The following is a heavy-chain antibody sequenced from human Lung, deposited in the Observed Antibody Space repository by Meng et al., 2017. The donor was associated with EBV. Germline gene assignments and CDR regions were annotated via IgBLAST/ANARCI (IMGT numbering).Heavy chain of an antibody. CDR2: ISSSSGYI. CDR1: GFTFSSYS. J-gene: IGHJ4*02. Sequence: EVQLVESGGGLVKPGGSLRLSCAAFGFTFSSYSMNWVRQAPGKGLEWVSSISSSSGYIYYADSVKGRFTISRDNAKNSLYLQMNSLRAEDTAVYYCARPTVPVAETAVGIDYWGQGALVNVSS. CDR3: ARPTVPVAETAVGIDY. D-gene: IGHD1-1*01. V-gene: IGHV3-21*01.